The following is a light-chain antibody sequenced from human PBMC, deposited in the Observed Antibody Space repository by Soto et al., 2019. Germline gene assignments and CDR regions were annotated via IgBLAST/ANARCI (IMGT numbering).Light chain of an antibody. Sequence: QSALTQPASVSGSPGQSITISCTGTSSDVGAYIFVSWYQQYPGKAPKLMIYDITNRPSGVSNRFSGSKAGNTASLTISDLQAEDEADYYCVSFTTSKSYVFGTGTKVTVL. V-gene: IGLV2-14*01. J-gene: IGLJ1*01. CDR3: VSFTTSKSYV. CDR2: DIT. CDR1: SSDVGAYIF.